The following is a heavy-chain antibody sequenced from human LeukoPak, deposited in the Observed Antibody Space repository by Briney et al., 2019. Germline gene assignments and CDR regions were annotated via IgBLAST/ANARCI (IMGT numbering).Heavy chain of an antibody. D-gene: IGHD6-13*01. J-gene: IGHJ5*02. V-gene: IGHV4-39*07. CDR3: ARGVAARGGWFDP. CDR2: IYYGGST. Sequence: SETLSLTCTVSGGSISSSSYYWGWIRQPPGKGLEWIGSIYYGGSTYYNPSLKSRVTISVDTSKNQFSLKLSSVTAADTAVYYCARGVAARGGWFDPWGQGTLVTVSS. CDR1: GGSISSSSYY.